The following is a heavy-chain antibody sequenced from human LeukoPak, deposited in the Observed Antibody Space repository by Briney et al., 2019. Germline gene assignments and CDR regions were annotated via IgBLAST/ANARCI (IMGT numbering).Heavy chain of an antibody. V-gene: IGHV4-59*08. CDR2: IYYSGST. CDR1: GGSISSYY. CDR3: ARGTYYYDSSGYFNDAFDI. Sequence: PSETLSLTCTVSGGSISSYYWSWIRQPPGKGLEWIGYIYYSGSTNYNPSLKSRVTISVDTSKNQFSLKLSSVTAADTAVYYCARGTYYYDSSGYFNDAFDIWGQGTMVTVSS. D-gene: IGHD3-22*01. J-gene: IGHJ3*02.